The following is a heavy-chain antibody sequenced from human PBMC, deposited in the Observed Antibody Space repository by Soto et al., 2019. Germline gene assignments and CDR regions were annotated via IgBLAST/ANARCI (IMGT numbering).Heavy chain of an antibody. D-gene: IGHD3-9*01. CDR1: GFTFSSYS. V-gene: IGHV3-21*01. Sequence: EVQLVESGGGLVKPGGSLRLSCAASGFTFSSYSMNWVRQAPGKGLEWVSSISSSSSYIYYADSVKGRFTISRDNAKNSLHLQMNSLRAADTAVYYCARDLAYYDILTGYPWGQGTLVIVSS. CDR2: ISSSSSYI. J-gene: IGHJ5*02. CDR3: ARDLAYYDILTGYP.